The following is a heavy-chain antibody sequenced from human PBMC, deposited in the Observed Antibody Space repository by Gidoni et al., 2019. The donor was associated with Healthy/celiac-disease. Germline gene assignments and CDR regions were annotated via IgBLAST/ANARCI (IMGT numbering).Heavy chain of an antibody. CDR3: VLLWFGEWPH. V-gene: IGHV3-64D*08. CDR2: ISRNGGST. J-gene: IGHJ4*02. D-gene: IGHD3-10*01. Sequence: EVQLVESGGGLVQPGGSLRLSCSSSGLTFRSYAMHWVRQAPGKGLEYVSAISRNGGSTYYADAVKGRFTISRDNSKNTLYLQMSSLRAEDTAVYYCVLLWFGEWPHWGQGTLVTVSS. CDR1: GLTFRSYA.